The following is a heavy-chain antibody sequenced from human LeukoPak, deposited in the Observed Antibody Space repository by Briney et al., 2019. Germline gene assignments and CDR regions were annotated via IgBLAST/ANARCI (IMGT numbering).Heavy chain of an antibody. J-gene: IGHJ6*02. D-gene: IGHD6-19*01. CDR3: ARERVTGTSYYYYYGIEV. Sequence: GGSQGLLQAASGFTFSSFCIHWVRQAPGKGLEWVAVIWHDGSNKYYAASVKGRFTISRDNSKNTLYLQMNSLRAEDTAVYYCARERVTGTSYYYYYGIEVWGQGTTVTVSS. CDR2: IWHDGSNK. V-gene: IGHV3-33*01. CDR1: GFTFSSFC.